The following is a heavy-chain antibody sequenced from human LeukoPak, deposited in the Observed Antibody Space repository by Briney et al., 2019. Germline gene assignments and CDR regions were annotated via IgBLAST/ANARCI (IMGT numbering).Heavy chain of an antibody. Sequence: GGSLRLSCAASGFTFSSYDMHWVRQATGKGLEWVSAIGTAGDTYYPGSVKGRFTISRENAKNSLYLQMNSLRAGDTAVYYCAGALRYDSSGPTDAFDIWGQGTMVTVSS. CDR1: GFTFSSYD. V-gene: IGHV3-13*01. CDR2: IGTAGDT. J-gene: IGHJ3*02. CDR3: AGALRYDSSGPTDAFDI. D-gene: IGHD3-22*01.